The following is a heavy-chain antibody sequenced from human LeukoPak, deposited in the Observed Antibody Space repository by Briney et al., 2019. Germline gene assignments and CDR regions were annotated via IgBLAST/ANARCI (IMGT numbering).Heavy chain of an antibody. J-gene: IGHJ6*03. CDR2: INPSGGST. Sequence: ASVKVSCKASGYTFTSYYMHWVRQAPGQGLEWMGIINPSGGSTSYAQKLQGRVTMTTDTSTSTAYMELRSLRSDDTAVYYCARTPTTTVRDYYYYMDVWGKGTTVTVSS. V-gene: IGHV1-46*01. D-gene: IGHD4-11*01. CDR3: ARTPTTTVRDYYYYMDV. CDR1: GYTFTSYY.